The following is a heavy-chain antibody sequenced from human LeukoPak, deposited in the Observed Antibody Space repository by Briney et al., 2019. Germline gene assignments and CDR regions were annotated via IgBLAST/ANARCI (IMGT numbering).Heavy chain of an antibody. V-gene: IGHV1-2*04. J-gene: IGHJ5*02. CDR1: GYTFTGYY. CDR3: ARDRSRGQKHNWFDP. Sequence: VSVKVSCKASGYTFTGYYMHWVRQAPGQGLEWMGWINPNSGGTNYAQKFQGWVTMTRDTSIRTAYMELSRLRSDDTAVYYCARDRSRGQKHNWFDPWGQGTLVTVSS. CDR2: INPNSGGT.